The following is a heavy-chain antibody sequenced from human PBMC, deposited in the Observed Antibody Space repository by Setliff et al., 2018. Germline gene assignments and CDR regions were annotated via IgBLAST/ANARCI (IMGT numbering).Heavy chain of an antibody. CDR3: VAGRMWLPVGDY. J-gene: IGHJ4*02. CDR2: INQDGSER. D-gene: IGHD6-19*01. Sequence: GGSLRLSCAASGFTFSSYWMSWVRQAPGKGLEWVANINQDGSERYYVDSVQVRFTISRDNAKNSLYLQMNSLRAEATGVYYCVAGRMWLPVGDYWGQGALVTVSS. CDR1: GFTFSSYW. V-gene: IGHV3-7*01.